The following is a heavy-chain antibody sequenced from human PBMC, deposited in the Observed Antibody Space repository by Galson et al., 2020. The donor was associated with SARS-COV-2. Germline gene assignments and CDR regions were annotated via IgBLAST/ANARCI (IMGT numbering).Heavy chain of an antibody. D-gene: IGHD5-12*01. CDR3: VTWGNSAYHGLY. CDR1: GGSISSGGYY. J-gene: IGHJ4*02. Sequence: SQTLSLTCTVSGGSISSGGYYWSWIRQHPGKGLEWIGYIYYRGSTSYNPSLKSRVTISVDTSKNQLSLKLSSVTAADTAVYYCVTWGNSAYHGLYWGQGALVTVTS. V-gene: IGHV4-61*08. CDR2: IYYRGST.